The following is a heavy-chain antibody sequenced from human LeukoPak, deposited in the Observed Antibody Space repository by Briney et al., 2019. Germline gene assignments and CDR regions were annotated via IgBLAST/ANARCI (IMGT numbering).Heavy chain of an antibody. CDR2: IYGGGST. V-gene: IGHV3-66*02. J-gene: IGHJ4*02. Sequence: GGSLRLSCAASGFTVSSNYMSWVRQAPGKGLEWVSVIYGGGSTYYADSVKGRFTISRDNSKNTLYLQMNSLRAEDTAVYYCAGESSYSSGWYSFDYWGQETLVTVSS. CDR3: AGESSYSSGWYSFDY. CDR1: GFTVSSNY. D-gene: IGHD6-19*01.